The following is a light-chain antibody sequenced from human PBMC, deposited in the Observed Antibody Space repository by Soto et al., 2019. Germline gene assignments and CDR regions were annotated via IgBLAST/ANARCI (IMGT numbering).Light chain of an antibody. J-gene: IGKJ2*01. CDR2: DAS. CDR3: QQRSYGPPYT. CDR1: QSVSSY. Sequence: EIVLTQSPATLSLSPGERATLSCRASQSVSSYLAWYQQKPGQAPRLLIYDASNRATGIPARFSGSGFGTDFTLTISSLEPEYFAVYYCQQRSYGPPYTFGQGTKLEIK. V-gene: IGKV3-11*01.